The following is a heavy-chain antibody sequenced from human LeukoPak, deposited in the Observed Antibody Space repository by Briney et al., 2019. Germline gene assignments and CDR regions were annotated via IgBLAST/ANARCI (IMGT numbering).Heavy chain of an antibody. CDR2: IYYSGST. J-gene: IGHJ4*02. Sequence: PSQTLSLTCTVSGGSISSGGYYWSWIRQHPGKGLEWIGYIYYSGSTYYNPSLKSRVTISVDTSKNQFSLKLSSVTAADTAVYYCARAPYSSGWYVGIDYWGQGTLVTVSS. D-gene: IGHD6-19*01. CDR3: ARAPYSSGWYVGIDY. CDR1: GGSISSGGYY. V-gene: IGHV4-31*03.